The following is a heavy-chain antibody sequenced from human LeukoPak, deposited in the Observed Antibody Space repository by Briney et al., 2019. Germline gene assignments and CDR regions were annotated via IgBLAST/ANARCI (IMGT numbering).Heavy chain of an antibody. J-gene: IGHJ4*02. Sequence: GGSLRLSCAASGFTFNTCDMNWVRQAPGKGLEWVSSISVSGGSTYYADSVKGRFTISRDNSKNTLYLQINSLRVEDTAVYYCAKDTPTTGYHLDSWGQGTLVTVSS. CDR1: GFTFNTCD. CDR3: AKDTPTTGYHLDS. V-gene: IGHV3-23*01. CDR2: ISVSGGST. D-gene: IGHD1-1*01.